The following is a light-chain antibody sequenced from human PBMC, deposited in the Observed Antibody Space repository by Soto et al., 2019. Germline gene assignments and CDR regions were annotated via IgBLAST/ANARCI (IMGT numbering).Light chain of an antibody. CDR1: QDIGSH. CDR3: QQYNNRPPIT. J-gene: IGKJ5*01. CDR2: FAS. Sequence: DIQMTQSPSSLSASVGDRVTITCRASQDIGSHLAWYQQKPEKAPKSLIYFASTLQSGVPSRFSASGSGTDFTLTISSLQSEDFAVYYCQQYNNRPPITFGQGTRLEIK. V-gene: IGKV1D-16*01.